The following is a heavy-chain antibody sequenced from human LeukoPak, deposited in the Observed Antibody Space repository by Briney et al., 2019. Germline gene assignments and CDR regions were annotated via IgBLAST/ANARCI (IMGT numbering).Heavy chain of an antibody. Sequence: GGSLRLSCAASGFTFSSYSMNWVRQAPGKGLEWVSSISSSSSYIYYADSVKGRFTISRDNAKNSLYLQMNSLRAEDTAVYYCARVGDYSSSWPNWFDPWGQGTLVTVS. J-gene: IGHJ5*02. CDR2: ISSSSSYI. V-gene: IGHV3-21*01. CDR1: GFTFSSYS. D-gene: IGHD6-13*01. CDR3: ARVGDYSSSWPNWFDP.